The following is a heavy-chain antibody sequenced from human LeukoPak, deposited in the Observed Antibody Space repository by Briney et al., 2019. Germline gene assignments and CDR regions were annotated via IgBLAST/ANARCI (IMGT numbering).Heavy chain of an antibody. CDR3: ARAKRTRYCSSTSCYYYYGMDV. Sequence: ASVKVSCKASGYTFTSYDINWVRQATGQGLEWMGWMNPNSGNTGYAQKFQGRVTMTRNTSINTAYMELSSLRSEDTAVYYCARAKRTRYCSSTSCYYYYGMDVWGQGTTVTVSS. V-gene: IGHV1-8*01. J-gene: IGHJ6*02. CDR2: MNPNSGNT. CDR1: GYTFTSYD. D-gene: IGHD2-2*01.